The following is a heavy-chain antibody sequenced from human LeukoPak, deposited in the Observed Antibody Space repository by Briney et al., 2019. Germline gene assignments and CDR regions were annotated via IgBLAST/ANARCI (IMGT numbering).Heavy chain of an antibody. CDR2: ISSSGSYI. J-gene: IGHJ4*02. CDR3: ARGSGVQVWSSLDY. Sequence: GGSLRLSCAASAFTFSTCSMNWVRQAPGNGLEWVSSISSSGSYIYYADSVKGRFTISRDNAKNSLHLQMSGLRAEDTAVYYCARGSGVQVWSSLDYWGQGTLVTVSS. V-gene: IGHV3-21*01. CDR1: AFTFSTCS. D-gene: IGHD5-18*01.